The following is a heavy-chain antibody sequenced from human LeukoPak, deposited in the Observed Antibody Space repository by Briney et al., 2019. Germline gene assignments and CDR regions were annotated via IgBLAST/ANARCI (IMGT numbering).Heavy chain of an antibody. CDR3: ARASGYCSGGSCYSEGYYYMDV. V-gene: IGHV1-69*06. D-gene: IGHD2-15*01. J-gene: IGHJ6*03. CDR1: GYTFTSYG. CDR2: IIPIFGTA. Sequence: GASVKVSCKASGYTFTSYGISWVRQAPGQGLEWMGGIIPIFGTANYAQKFQGRVTITADKSTSTAYMELSSLRSEDTAVYYCARASGYCSGGSCYSEGYYYMDVWGKGTTVTVSS.